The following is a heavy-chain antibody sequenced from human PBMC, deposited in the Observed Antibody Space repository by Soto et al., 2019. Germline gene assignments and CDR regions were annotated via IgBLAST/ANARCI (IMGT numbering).Heavy chain of an antibody. D-gene: IGHD2-15*01. CDR1: AYTFTNYG. J-gene: IGHJ4*02. CDR3: ARSGGSWNLRELDS. CDR2: ISAYNGNI. Sequence: ASVKVSCKASAYTFTNYGISWVRQAPGQGLEWMGWISAYNGNINYAQKFRGRVTMTTDTSTSSAYLEVRSLRSDDTAVYYCARSGGSWNLRELDSWGQGTLVTVSS. V-gene: IGHV1-18*01.